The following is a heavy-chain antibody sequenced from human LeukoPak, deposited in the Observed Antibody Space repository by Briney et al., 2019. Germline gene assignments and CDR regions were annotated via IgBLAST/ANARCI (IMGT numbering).Heavy chain of an antibody. CDR3: AKSSRGVPAAIYWFDP. Sequence: GGSLRLSCAASGFTFSNYAMSWVRQAPGKRLEWVSAISGSGYSTYYADSVKGRFTISRDNSKNTLYLQMNSLRAEDTAVYYCAKSSRGVPAAIYWFDPWGQGTLVTVSS. CDR1: GFTFSNYA. J-gene: IGHJ5*02. V-gene: IGHV3-23*01. D-gene: IGHD2-2*01. CDR2: ISGSGYST.